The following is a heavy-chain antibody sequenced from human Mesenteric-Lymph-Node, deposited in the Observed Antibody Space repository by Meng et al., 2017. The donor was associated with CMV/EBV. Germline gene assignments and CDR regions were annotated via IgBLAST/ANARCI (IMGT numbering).Heavy chain of an antibody. Sequence: GSLRLSCAVYGGSFSGYYWSWIRQLPGKGLEWIGEVNHSGSTKYNPSLKSRITISVDTSKNQFSLSLSSVTAADTAVYYCAREIVFGGSYADSWGQGTLVTVSS. D-gene: IGHD1-26*01. CDR1: GGSFSGYY. J-gene: IGHJ4*02. CDR3: AREIVFGGSYADS. V-gene: IGHV4-34*01. CDR2: VNHSGST.